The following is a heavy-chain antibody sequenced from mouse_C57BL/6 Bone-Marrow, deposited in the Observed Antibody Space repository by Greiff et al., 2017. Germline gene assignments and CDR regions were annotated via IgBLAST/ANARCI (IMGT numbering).Heavy chain of an antibody. CDR2: ISSGSSTI. V-gene: IGHV5-17*01. CDR1: GFTFSDYG. D-gene: IGHD2-12*01. Sequence: EVQVVESGGGLVKPGGSLKLSCAASGFTFSDYGMHWVRQAPEKGLEWVAYISSGSSTIYYADTVKGRFTISRDNAKNTLFLQMSSLRSEDTAMYYCAKGYSSWFAYWGQGTLVTVSA. J-gene: IGHJ3*01. CDR3: AKGYSSWFAY.